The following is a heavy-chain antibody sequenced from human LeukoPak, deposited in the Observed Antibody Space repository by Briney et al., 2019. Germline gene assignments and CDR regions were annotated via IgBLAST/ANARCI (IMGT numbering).Heavy chain of an antibody. V-gene: IGHV1-2*02. D-gene: IGHD6-19*01. Sequence: ASVKVSCKASGYTFTSYYMHWVRQAPGQGLEWMGWINPNSGGTNYAQKFQGRVTMTRDTSISTAYMELSRLRSDDTAVYYCASDIAVAGTFDYWGQGTLVTVSS. CDR2: INPNSGGT. J-gene: IGHJ4*02. CDR1: GYTFTSYY. CDR3: ASDIAVAGTFDY.